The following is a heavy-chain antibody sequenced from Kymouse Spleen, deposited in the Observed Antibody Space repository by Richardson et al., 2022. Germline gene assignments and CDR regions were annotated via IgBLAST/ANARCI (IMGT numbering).Heavy chain of an antibody. V-gene: IGHV4-39*01. CDR1: GGSISSSSYY. J-gene: IGHJ6*02. CDR2: IYYSGST. Sequence: QLQLQESGPGLVKPSETLSLTCTVSGGSISSSSYYWGWIRQPPGKGLEWIGSIYYSGSTYYNPSLKSRVTISVDTSKNQFSLKLSSVTAADTAVYYCASLYSSGWYGYYYYYGMDVWGQGTTVTVSS. CDR3: ASLYSSGWYGYYYYYGMDV. D-gene: IGHD6-19*01.